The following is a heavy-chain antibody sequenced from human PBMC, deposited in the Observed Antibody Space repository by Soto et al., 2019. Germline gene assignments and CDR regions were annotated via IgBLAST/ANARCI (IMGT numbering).Heavy chain of an antibody. D-gene: IGHD2-15*01. CDR3: ARGIKNYYGSDV. CDR1: GFTFSSYW. CDR2: IKYDGSST. J-gene: IGHJ6*02. Sequence: EVQLVESGGGLVQPGGSLRLSCAASGFTFSSYWMHWVRQAPGKGLVWVSRIKYDGSSTSYADSVKGRATISRDNAENTVNLQMNSLTAEDPAVYYCARGIKNYYGSDVWGQGTTVTVSS. V-gene: IGHV3-74*01.